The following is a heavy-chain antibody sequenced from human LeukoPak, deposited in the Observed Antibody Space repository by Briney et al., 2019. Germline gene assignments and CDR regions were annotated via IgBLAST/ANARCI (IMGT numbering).Heavy chain of an antibody. CDR3: ARHKPEMATKTFDY. V-gene: IGHV4-59*08. CDR2: IYYSGST. J-gene: IGHJ4*02. CDR1: GGSISNYY. D-gene: IGHD5-24*01. Sequence: ETLSLTCSVSGGSISNYYWSWLRQPPGKGLEWIGFIYYSGSTSYNPSLKSRVTISVDTSKNQFSLKLSSVTAADTAVYYCARHKPEMATKTFDYWGQGTLVTVSS.